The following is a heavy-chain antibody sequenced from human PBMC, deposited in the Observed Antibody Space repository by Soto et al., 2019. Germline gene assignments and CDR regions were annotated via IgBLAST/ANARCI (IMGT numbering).Heavy chain of an antibody. D-gene: IGHD2-15*01. Sequence: SETLSLTCTVSGGSISSYYWSWIRQPPGKGLEWIGYIYYSGSTNYNPSLKSRVTISVDTSKNQFSLKLSSVTAADTAVYYCARRREGYCSGGSCYGLFDPWGQGTLVTVSS. CDR3: ARRREGYCSGGSCYGLFDP. V-gene: IGHV4-59*01. CDR2: IYYSGST. J-gene: IGHJ5*02. CDR1: GGSISSYY.